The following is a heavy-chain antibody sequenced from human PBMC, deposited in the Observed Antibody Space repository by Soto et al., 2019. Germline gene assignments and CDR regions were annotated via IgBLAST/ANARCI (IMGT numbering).Heavy chain of an antibody. CDR3: AKDNCSGGSCYRGWFDP. Sequence: QVQLQESGPGLVKPSQTLSLTCTVSGGSISSGGYYWSWIRQHPGKGLEWIGYIYYSGSTYYNPSLKSRVTTSVDTSKNQFSLKLSSVTAADTAVYYCAKDNCSGGSCYRGWFDPWGQGTLVTVSS. CDR2: IYYSGST. J-gene: IGHJ5*02. CDR1: GGSISSGGYY. D-gene: IGHD2-15*01. V-gene: IGHV4-31*03.